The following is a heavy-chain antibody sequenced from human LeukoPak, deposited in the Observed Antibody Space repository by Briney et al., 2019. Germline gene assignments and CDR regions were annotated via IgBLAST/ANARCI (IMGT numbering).Heavy chain of an antibody. CDR3: YCYDSSGLRGY. J-gene: IGHJ4*02. V-gene: IGHV4-34*01. Sequence: SETLSLTCAVYGGSFSGYYWSWIRQPPGKGLEWIGEINHSGSTNYNPSLKSRVTISVDTSKNQFSLKLSSVTAADTAVYYGYCYDSSGLRGYWGQGTLVTVSS. CDR1: GGSFSGYY. CDR2: INHSGST. D-gene: IGHD3-22*01.